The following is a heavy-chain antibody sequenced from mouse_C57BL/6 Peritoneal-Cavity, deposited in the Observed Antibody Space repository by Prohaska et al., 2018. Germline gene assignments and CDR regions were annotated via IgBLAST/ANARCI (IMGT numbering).Heavy chain of an antibody. J-gene: IGHJ3*01. Sequence: EVKLEESGGGLVQPGGSMKLSCVASGFTFSNYWMNWVRQSTETGLEWVAQIRLKSDNYATHYAESVKGRFTISRDDSKSSVYLQMNNLRAEDTGIYYCTRFAYWGQGTLVTVSA. CDR3: TRFAY. CDR2: IRLKSDNYAT. V-gene: IGHV6-3*01. CDR1: GFTFSNYW.